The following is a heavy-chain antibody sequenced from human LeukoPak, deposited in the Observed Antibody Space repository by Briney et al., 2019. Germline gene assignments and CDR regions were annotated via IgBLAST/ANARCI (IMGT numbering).Heavy chain of an antibody. D-gene: IGHD5-18*01. Sequence: SETLSLTCTVSGGPISSTNYYWGWIRQPPGKGLAWIGSIYYSGSTYYNPSLKSRVTISVDTSKNQFSLKLSSVTAADTAVYYCARVDTAMAIDYWGQGTLVTVSS. J-gene: IGHJ4*02. CDR1: GGPISSTNYY. V-gene: IGHV4-39*01. CDR3: ARVDTAMAIDY. CDR2: IYYSGST.